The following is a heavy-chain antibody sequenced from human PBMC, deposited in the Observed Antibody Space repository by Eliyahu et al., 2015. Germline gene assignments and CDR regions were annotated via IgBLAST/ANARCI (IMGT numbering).Heavy chain of an antibody. Sequence: QVQLVESGGGVVQPGRSLRLSCAASGFXFSSYGIHWVRQAPGKGLEWVAVISYDGSNKYYADSVKGRFTISRDNSKNTVYLQMSSLRAEDTAVYYCAKGTRGYSYGYDYWGQGTLVTVSS. CDR1: GFXFSSYG. CDR3: AKGTRGYSYGYDY. J-gene: IGHJ4*02. CDR2: ISYDGSNK. V-gene: IGHV3-30*18. D-gene: IGHD5-18*01.